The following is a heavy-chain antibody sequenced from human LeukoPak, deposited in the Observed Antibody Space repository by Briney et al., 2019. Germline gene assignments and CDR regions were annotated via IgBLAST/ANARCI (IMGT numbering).Heavy chain of an antibody. J-gene: IGHJ4*02. D-gene: IGHD3-22*01. CDR2: ISWDGTT. Sequence: GGSLRLSCAASGFTFEDDTMHWVRQGPGKTLEWVSLISWDGTTYYADSLKGRFTISRDNSKNSLYLQMDTLTTDDTAFYYCVKDLSYESSGSVIQNWGQGTLVTVSS. V-gene: IGHV3-43*01. CDR3: VKDLSYESSGSVIQN. CDR1: GFTFEDDT.